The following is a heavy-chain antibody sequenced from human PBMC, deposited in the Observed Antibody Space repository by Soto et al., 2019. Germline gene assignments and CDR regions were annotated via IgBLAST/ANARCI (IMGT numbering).Heavy chain of an antibody. CDR2: IYPGDSNT. CDR3: ARHRSAPALYYMDV. CDR1: GYSFTSYW. Sequence: PGESLKISCKGSGYSFTSYWIGWVRQMPGKGLEWMGIIYPGDSNTRYSPSFQGQVTISADKSISTAYLQWSSLKASDTAMSYFARHRSAPALYYMDVWGKGTTVTVSS. V-gene: IGHV5-51*01. J-gene: IGHJ6*03. D-gene: IGHD1-26*01.